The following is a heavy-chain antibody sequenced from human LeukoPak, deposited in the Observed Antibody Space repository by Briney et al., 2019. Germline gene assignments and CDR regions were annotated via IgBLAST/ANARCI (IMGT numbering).Heavy chain of an antibody. D-gene: IGHD1-26*01. V-gene: IGHV4-59*01. CDR1: GGSISSYY. Sequence: SETLSLTCTVSGGSISSYYWSWIRQPPGKGLEWIGYIYYSGSTNYNSSLKSRVTISVDTSKNQFSLKLSSVTAADTAVYYCARGRYSGGPVYFDYWGQGTLVTVSS. J-gene: IGHJ4*02. CDR3: ARGRYSGGPVYFDY. CDR2: IYYSGST.